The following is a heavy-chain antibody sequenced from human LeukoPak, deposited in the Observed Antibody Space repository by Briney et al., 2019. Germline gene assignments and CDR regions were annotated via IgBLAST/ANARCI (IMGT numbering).Heavy chain of an antibody. V-gene: IGHV4-34*01. D-gene: IGHD3-3*01. J-gene: IGHJ6*03. Sequence: PSETLSLTCAVYGGSFSVYYCSWIRQPPGKGLEWIGEINHSGSTNYNPSLKSRVTISVDTSKNQFSLKLSSVTAADTAVYYCASGRYDFWRGLAPRWYYYMDVWGKGTTVTVSS. CDR1: GGSFSVYY. CDR3: ASGRYDFWRGLAPRWYYYMDV. CDR2: INHSGST.